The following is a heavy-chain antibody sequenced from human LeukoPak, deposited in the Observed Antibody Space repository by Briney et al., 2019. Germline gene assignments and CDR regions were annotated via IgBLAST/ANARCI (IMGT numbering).Heavy chain of an antibody. CDR3: ARDPGVGYDSSGYYAFDY. CDR2: ISSSGSTI. D-gene: IGHD3-22*01. J-gene: IGHJ4*02. Sequence: PGGSLRLSCAASGFTFSDYYMSWIRQAPGKGLEWVSYISSSGSTIYYADSVKGRFTISRDNAKNSLYLQMNSLRAEDTAVYYCARDPGVGYDSSGYYAFDYWGQGTLVNGSS. CDR1: GFTFSDYY. V-gene: IGHV3-11*04.